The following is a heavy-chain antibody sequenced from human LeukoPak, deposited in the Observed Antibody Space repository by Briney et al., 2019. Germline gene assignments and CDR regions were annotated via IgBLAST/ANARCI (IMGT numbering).Heavy chain of an antibody. Sequence: PGGSLRLSCVASGFTFSSYEMNWVRQAPGRGLEWVSYMSFSGSTIYYADSVKGRFTISRDNSNNTLYLQMNSLRAEDTGVYYCAKDRETTASGTFDYWGQGTLVTVSS. D-gene: IGHD6-13*01. CDR3: AKDRETTASGTFDY. J-gene: IGHJ4*02. V-gene: IGHV3-48*03. CDR1: GFTFSSYE. CDR2: MSFSGSTI.